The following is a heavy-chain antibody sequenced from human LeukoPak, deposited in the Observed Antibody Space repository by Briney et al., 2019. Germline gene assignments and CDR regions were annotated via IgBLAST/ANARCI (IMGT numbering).Heavy chain of an antibody. CDR1: DESFSGYLSDSY. J-gene: IGHJ4*02. Sequence: SETLSLTCAIYDESFSGYLSDSYWSWVRRPPGKGLEWIGEIDRHGNTNYSPFLKSRVTISIQTSKSQFSLNLNSVTDADTAVYYCARRGGGNYPYYFDYWGRGTPVTVSS. D-gene: IGHD3-16*01. V-gene: IGHV4-34*01. CDR3: ARRGGGNYPYYFDY. CDR2: IDRHGNT.